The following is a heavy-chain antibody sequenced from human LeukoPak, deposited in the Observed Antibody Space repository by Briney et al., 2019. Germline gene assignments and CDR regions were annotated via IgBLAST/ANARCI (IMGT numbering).Heavy chain of an antibody. V-gene: IGHV3-73*01. Sequence: PGGSLRLSCAASGSNFSDSAVHWVRQASGKGLEWVGRIRSKLNNGATAYTASVEGRFTISRDDSKNTAYLQMNSLKTEDTAVYYCTTIQAEYNWNDGFDPWGQGTLVTVSS. CDR2: IRSKLNNGAT. CDR1: GSNFSDSA. J-gene: IGHJ5*02. D-gene: IGHD1-20*01. CDR3: TTIQAEYNWNDGFDP.